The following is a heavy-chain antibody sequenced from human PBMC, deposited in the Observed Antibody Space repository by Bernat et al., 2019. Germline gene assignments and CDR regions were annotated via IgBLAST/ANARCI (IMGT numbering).Heavy chain of an antibody. J-gene: IGHJ3*02. V-gene: IGHV1-18*01. D-gene: IGHD3-22*01. CDR2: ISAYNGNT. CDR3: ARVPHPDIFYYDSSGYLPAFDI. Sequence: QVQLVQSGAEVKKPGASVKVSCKASGYTFTSYGSSWVRQAPGQGREWMGWISAYNGNTNYAQKLQGRVTMTTDTSTSTAYMELRSLRSDDTAVYYCARVPHPDIFYYDSSGYLPAFDIWDQGTMVTVSS. CDR1: GYTFTSYG.